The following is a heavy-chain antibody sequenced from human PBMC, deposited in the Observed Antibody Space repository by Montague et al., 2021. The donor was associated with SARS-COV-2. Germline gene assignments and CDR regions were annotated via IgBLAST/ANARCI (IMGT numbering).Heavy chain of an antibody. D-gene: IGHD6-13*01. CDR2: FFYSGST. CDR3: ARPQQQLAFDY. V-gene: IGHV4-39*01. J-gene: IGHJ4*03. CDR1: GGSLSSSSYY. Sequence: SETLSLTCTVSGGSLSSSSYYWGWIRQPPGKGLEWVGSFFYSGSTYYNPSLKSRVTISVDTSKNQFSLKLSSVTAADTAVYYCARPQQQLAFDYWGQGTVVTVSS.